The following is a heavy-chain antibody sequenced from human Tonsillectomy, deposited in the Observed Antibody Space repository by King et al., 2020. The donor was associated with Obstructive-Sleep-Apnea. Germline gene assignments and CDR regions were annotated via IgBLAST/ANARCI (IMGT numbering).Heavy chain of an antibody. V-gene: IGHV1-46*01. CDR3: ARDQNDYGDYYAMDV. CDR1: GYSFTSHY. Sequence: QLVQSGAEVKKPGASVKVSCKASGYSFTSHYIHWVRQAPGQGLEWMGIINPSGGSTSYAQKFQGRVTMTRDTSTRTVYMELSSLRSDDTAVYYCARDQNDYGDYYAMDVGGQGTTVTVSS. J-gene: IGHJ6*02. D-gene: IGHD4-17*01. CDR2: INPSGGST.